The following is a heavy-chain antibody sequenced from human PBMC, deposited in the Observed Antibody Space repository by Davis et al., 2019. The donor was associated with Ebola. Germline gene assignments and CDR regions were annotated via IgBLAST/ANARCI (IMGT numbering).Heavy chain of an antibody. Sequence: GESLKISCAASGFTFSGSAMHWVRQASGKGLEWVGRIRSKANSYATAYAALVKGRFTISRDDSKNTAYLQMNSLHQGPIGLPPGTLLQEHLWG. CDR3: TLLQEHL. CDR2: IRSKANSYAT. J-gene: IGHJ6*01. CDR1: GFTFSGSA. V-gene: IGHV3-73*01.